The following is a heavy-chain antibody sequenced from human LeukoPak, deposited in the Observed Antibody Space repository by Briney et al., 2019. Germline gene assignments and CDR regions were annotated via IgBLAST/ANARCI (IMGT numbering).Heavy chain of an antibody. Sequence: SETLSLTCSVSGGSLSNYYWSWIRQPPGKGLEWIGYIYYSGTTNYNPSLKSRVTISVGTSKNQFSLNLSSVTAADTAVYYCARGGVTMIRGPDYWGQGTLVTVSS. CDR2: IYYSGTT. J-gene: IGHJ4*02. D-gene: IGHD3-10*01. V-gene: IGHV4-59*12. CDR1: GGSLSNYY. CDR3: ARGGVTMIRGPDY.